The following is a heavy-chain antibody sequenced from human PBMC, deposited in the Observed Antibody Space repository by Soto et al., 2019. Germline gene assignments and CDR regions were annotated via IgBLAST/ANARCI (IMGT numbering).Heavy chain of an antibody. D-gene: IGHD3-9*01. Sequence: QVQLVQSGAEVKKPGSSVKVSCKASGGTFSSNAISWVRQAPGQSLEWMGGIIPIYASPNYAQNFQGRVTVTADKATSTAYLELSRLKFADSAIYYCAVTVTGSRSPLAHWGRGTLVIVSS. V-gene: IGHV1-69*06. J-gene: IGHJ4*02. CDR3: AVTVTGSRSPLAH. CDR2: IIPIYASP. CDR1: GGTFSSNA.